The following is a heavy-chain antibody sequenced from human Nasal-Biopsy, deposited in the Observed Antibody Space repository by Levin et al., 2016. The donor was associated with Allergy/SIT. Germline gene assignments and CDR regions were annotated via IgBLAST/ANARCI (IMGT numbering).Heavy chain of an antibody. D-gene: IGHD6-13*01. CDR2: ISDNSLHI. V-gene: IGHV3-21*01. J-gene: IGHJ3*01. Sequence: GGSLRLSCEASGFTLNSQTMNWVRQAPGKGLEWVSSISDNSLHIYYGDSVKGRFIMSRDDATNSLFLQMNSLRADDTAVYYCARDGIPAAGTGTFDLWGQGTMVTVSS. CDR3: ARDGIPAAGTGTFDL. CDR1: GFTLNSQT.